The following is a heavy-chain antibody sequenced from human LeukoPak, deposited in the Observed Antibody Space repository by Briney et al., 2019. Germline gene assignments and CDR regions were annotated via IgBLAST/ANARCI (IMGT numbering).Heavy chain of an antibody. CDR2: VYYTGSA. Sequence: KPSETLSFNCTVSGGSSSSSIYYWRGIRQPPGKVLKMLGIVYYTGSAYFSPTLNARVTMSVDTSKIRFSRNLSSVTAADTAVYYCARLRGGAWEYFYYWGRGTLVT. J-gene: IGHJ4*02. CDR1: GGSSSSSIYY. D-gene: IGHD3-16*01. CDR3: ARLRGGAWEYFYY. V-gene: IGHV4-39*01.